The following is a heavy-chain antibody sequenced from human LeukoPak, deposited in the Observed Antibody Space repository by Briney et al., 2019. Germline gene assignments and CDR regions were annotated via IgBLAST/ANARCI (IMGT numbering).Heavy chain of an antibody. J-gene: IGHJ4*02. CDR2: ISSSGHST. CDR1: GFSFYIYA. V-gene: IGHV3-23*01. Sequence: PGGSLRLSCAASGFSFYIYALNWVRQAPGKGLEWVSGISSSGHSTYYADSVKGRFTISRDNSKNTLYLQMNSLRAEDTAVYFCAREGTYSGHDYYWGQGTLVTVSS. CDR3: AREGTYSGHDYY. D-gene: IGHD5-12*01.